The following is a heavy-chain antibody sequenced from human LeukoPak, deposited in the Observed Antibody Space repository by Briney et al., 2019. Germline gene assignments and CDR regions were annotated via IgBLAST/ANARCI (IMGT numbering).Heavy chain of an antibody. CDR3: ATRGAYGDYLAK. CDR2: IHTSGST. D-gene: IGHD4-17*01. Sequence: SHTLSLTCTVSGGSISSYYWSWIRQPARKGLEWIGRIHTSGSTNYNPSLKSRVTMSVDTSKNQFSLKLSSVTAADTAVYYCATRGAYGDYLAKWGQGTMVTVSS. CDR1: GGSISSYY. J-gene: IGHJ3*01. V-gene: IGHV4-4*07.